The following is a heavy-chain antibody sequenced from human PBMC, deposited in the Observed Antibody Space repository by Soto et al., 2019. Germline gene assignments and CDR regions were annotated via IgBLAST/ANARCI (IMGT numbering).Heavy chain of an antibody. V-gene: IGHV4-59*12. Sequence: SETLSLTCTVSGGSISSYYWSWIRQPPGKGLEWIGYIYYSGSTNYNPSLKSRVTISLDTSKNQFALKLSSVTAADTVMYFCAREVGQTSSSDAFDIWGQGTMVTVSS. CDR1: GGSISSYY. CDR3: AREVGQTSSSDAFDI. J-gene: IGHJ3*02. D-gene: IGHD6-6*01. CDR2: IYYSGST.